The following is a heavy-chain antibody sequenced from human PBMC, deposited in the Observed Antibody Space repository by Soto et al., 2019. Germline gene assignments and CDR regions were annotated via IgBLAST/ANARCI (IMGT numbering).Heavy chain of an antibody. CDR3: ARGTYGDYSPYYYGMDV. V-gene: IGHV4-39*02. Sequence: QLQLQESGPGLVKPSETLSLTCAVSGGSMSSGTYYWGWIRQPPGKGLDWIGSIYYSGTTYYSPSLKSRVAISVDTSKNHFSLRLRSVTAADTAVYYCARGTYGDYSPYYYGMDVWGQGTTVTVSS. CDR2: IYYSGTT. CDR1: GGSMSSGTYY. J-gene: IGHJ6*02. D-gene: IGHD4-17*01.